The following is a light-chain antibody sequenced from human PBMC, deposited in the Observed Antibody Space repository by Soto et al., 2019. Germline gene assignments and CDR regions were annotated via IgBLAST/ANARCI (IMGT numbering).Light chain of an antibody. CDR1: SSDVGDYNY. V-gene: IGLV2-14*01. CDR2: DVS. Sequence: QSALTQPASVSGSPGQSITISCTGTSSDVGDYNYVSWYQQHPGKAPKLMIYDVSNRPSVVSNRFSGSKSGNTASLTISGLQAEDEADYYCSSYTSSSTLVVFGTGTKLTVL. J-gene: IGLJ1*01. CDR3: SSYTSSSTLVV.